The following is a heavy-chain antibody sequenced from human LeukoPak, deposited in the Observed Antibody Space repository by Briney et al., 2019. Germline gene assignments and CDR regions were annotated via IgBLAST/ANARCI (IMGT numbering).Heavy chain of an antibody. V-gene: IGHV4-38-2*01. CDR2: NYHSGST. Sequence: PSETLSLTCAVSGYSISSGYYWGWIRPPPRKGLEWIGSNYHSGSTYYHPSLKRRVTISVDTSKNQFSLKLSSVTAADTAVYYCASPLPYSSSSYYAFDIWGQGTMVTVSP. D-gene: IGHD6-6*01. CDR3: ASPLPYSSSSYYAFDI. CDR1: GYSISSGYY. J-gene: IGHJ3*02.